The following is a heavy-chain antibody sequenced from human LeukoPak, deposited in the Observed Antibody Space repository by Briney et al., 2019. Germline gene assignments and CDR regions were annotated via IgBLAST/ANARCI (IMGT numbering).Heavy chain of an antibody. V-gene: IGHV1-2*02. J-gene: IGHJ4*02. CDR2: INPNSGGT. CDR1: GYTFTDYY. Sequence: ASVKVSCKASGYTFTDYYIHWVRQAPGQGLEWMGWINPNSGGTNYAQKFQGRVTMTRDTSISTAYMELSRLRSDDTAVYYCARLTAAAGISSDYWGREPWSPSPQ. D-gene: IGHD6-13*01. CDR3: ARLTAAAGISSDY.